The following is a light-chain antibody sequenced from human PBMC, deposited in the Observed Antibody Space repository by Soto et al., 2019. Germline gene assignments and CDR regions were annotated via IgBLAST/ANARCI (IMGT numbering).Light chain of an antibody. V-gene: IGKV3-20*01. J-gene: IGKJ1*01. Sequence: EIVVTQSPGTLSLSPGERATLSCKASRSVVSNSLAWFQQKPGQAPSLLIYDASTRATVIPDRFSGSGSGTDFTLTITRLEPEDFAVYYCHQYGSSPWTFGQGTKVDIK. CDR2: DAS. CDR3: HQYGSSPWT. CDR1: RSVVSNS.